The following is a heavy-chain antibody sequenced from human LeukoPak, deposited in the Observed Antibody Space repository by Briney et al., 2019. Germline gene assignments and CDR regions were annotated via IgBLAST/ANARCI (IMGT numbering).Heavy chain of an antibody. J-gene: IGHJ4*02. Sequence: GGSLRLSCAVSGLTFNNYAMSWVRQAPGKGLEWVSGISGRGASKYYADSVKGRFTISRDNSKNTLYLQMNSLRAEDTAVYYCARDGSYYDSSGFDYWGQGTLVTVSS. CDR1: GLTFNNYA. CDR2: ISGRGASK. CDR3: ARDGSYYDSSGFDY. D-gene: IGHD3-22*01. V-gene: IGHV3-23*01.